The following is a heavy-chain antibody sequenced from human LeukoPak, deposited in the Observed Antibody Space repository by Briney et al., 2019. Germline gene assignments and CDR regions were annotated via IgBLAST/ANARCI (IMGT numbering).Heavy chain of an antibody. CDR1: GFTFSSYA. CDR2: ISGSGGST. J-gene: IGHJ4*02. D-gene: IGHD2-2*01. V-gene: IGHV3-23*01. Sequence: PGGSLRLSCAASGFTFSSYAMSWVRQAPGKGLEWVSAISGSGGSTYYADSVKGRFTISRDNSKSTLYLQMNSLRAEDTAVYYCAKDPRDPSEYYFDYWGQGTLVTVSS. CDR3: AKDPRDPSEYYFDY.